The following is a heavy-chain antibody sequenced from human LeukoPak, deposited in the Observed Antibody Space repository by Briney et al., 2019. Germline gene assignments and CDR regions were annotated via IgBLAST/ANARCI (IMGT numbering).Heavy chain of an antibody. J-gene: IGHJ5*02. D-gene: IGHD2/OR15-2a*01. Sequence: SETLSLTCTVSGGSISSSSYYWGWIRQPPGKGLEWIGSIYYSVSTYYNPSLKSRVTISVDTSKNQFSLKLSSVTAADTAVHYCARQIDQGLFDPWGQGTLVTVSS. CDR2: IYYSVST. CDR3: ARQIDQGLFDP. CDR1: GGSISSSSYY. V-gene: IGHV4-39*07.